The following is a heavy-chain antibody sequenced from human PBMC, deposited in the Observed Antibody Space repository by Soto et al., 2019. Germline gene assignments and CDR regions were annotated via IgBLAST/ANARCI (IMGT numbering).Heavy chain of an antibody. D-gene: IGHD3-3*01. J-gene: IGHJ6*02. CDR1: GYTFTSYD. CDR3: ARCENYDFWSGYYTPFYYYYGMDV. Sequence: ASVKVSCKAPGYTFTSYDINWVRQATGQGLEWMGWMNPNSCNTGYAQKFQGRVTMTRHTSISTAYMELSSLRSEDTAVYYCARCENYDFWSGYYTPFYYYYGMDVWGQGTTVTVSS. CDR2: MNPNSCNT. V-gene: IGHV1-8*01.